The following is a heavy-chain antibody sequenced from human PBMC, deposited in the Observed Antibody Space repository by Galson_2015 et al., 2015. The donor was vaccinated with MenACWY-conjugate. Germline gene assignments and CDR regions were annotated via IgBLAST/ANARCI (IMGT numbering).Heavy chain of an antibody. CDR2: ASGSGGVT. CDR3: AKGPLYDSSGSDSDYFDY. J-gene: IGHJ4*02. CDR1: GFIFNKFA. D-gene: IGHD3-22*01. Sequence: SLRLSCAASGFIFNKFAMTWIRQAPGKQGLEWVSAASGSGGVTYHADSVKGRFTISRANSKDTLYLQMHSLKVEDTAIYYCAKGPLYDSSGSDSDYFDYWGQGTLVTVSS. V-gene: IGHV3-23*01.